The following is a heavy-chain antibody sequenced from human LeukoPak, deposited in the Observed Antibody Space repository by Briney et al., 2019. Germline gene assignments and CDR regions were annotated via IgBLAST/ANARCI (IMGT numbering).Heavy chain of an antibody. CDR1: GFTFSSYG. CDR2: IRYDGSNK. V-gene: IGHV3-30*02. Sequence: GGSLRLSCAASGFTFSSYGMHWVRQAPGKGLEWVAFIRYDGSNKYYADSVKGRFTISRDNSKNTLHLQMNSLRSDDTAVYYCASLKEVYSYENWFDPWGQGTLVTVSS. J-gene: IGHJ5*02. CDR3: ASLKEVYSYENWFDP. D-gene: IGHD5-18*01.